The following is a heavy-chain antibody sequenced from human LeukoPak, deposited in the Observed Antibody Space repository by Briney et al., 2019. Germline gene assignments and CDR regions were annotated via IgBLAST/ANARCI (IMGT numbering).Heavy chain of an antibody. D-gene: IGHD6-13*01. CDR2: ISYDGSNK. Sequence: EPGGSLRLSCAASGFTFSSYAMHWVRQAPGKGLEWVAVISYDGSNKYYADSVKGRFTISRDNSKNTLYLQMNSLRAEDTAVYYCAREGQLGYFDYWGQGTLVTVSS. J-gene: IGHJ4*02. V-gene: IGHV3-30-3*01. CDR3: AREGQLGYFDY. CDR1: GFTFSSYA.